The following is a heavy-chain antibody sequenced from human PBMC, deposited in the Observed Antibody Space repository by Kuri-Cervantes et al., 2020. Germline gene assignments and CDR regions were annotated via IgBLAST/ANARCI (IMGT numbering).Heavy chain of an antibody. Sequence: GESLKISCAASGFTFSSYAMSWVRQAPGKGLEWVSATSGSGGSTYYADSVKGRFTISRDNSKNTLDLQMNSLRAEDTAVYYCARDRGMMLLWFGGGMDVWGQGTTVTVSS. J-gene: IGHJ6*02. CDR2: TSGSGGST. V-gene: IGHV3-23*01. D-gene: IGHD3-10*01. CDR1: GFTFSSYA. CDR3: ARDRGMMLLWFGGGMDV.